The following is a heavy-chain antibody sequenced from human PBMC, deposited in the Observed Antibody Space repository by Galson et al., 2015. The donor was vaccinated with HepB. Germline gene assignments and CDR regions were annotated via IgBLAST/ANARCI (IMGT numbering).Heavy chain of an antibody. D-gene: IGHD1/OR15-1a*01. V-gene: IGHV3-23*01. J-gene: IGHJ6*02. CDR2: ISDSGDTT. CDR3: AKELFSLREYKVSEIVPSEQYGIDV. CDR1: GFSFFDYA. Sequence: SLRLSCATSGFSFFDYAMSWVRQAPGKGLEWVSVISDSGDTTNYADSVKGRFIISRDNSKNILYLQMNSLRDEDTAVYYCAKELFSLREYKVSEIVPSEQYGIDVWGQGTTVTVSS.